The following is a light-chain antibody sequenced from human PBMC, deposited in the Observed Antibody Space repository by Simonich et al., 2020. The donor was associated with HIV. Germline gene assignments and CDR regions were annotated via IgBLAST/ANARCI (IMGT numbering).Light chain of an antibody. Sequence: DIVMTQSPDSLAVSLGERATINCKSSQSVLSSSNNKTYLAWYQQKAGQPPKLLIYWSSTRESGVPDRFSGSGSETDFTLTNSSLQAEDVAVYDCQQYYSTPHTFGQGTKVEIK. J-gene: IGKJ1*01. CDR1: QSVLSSSNNKTY. CDR2: WSS. V-gene: IGKV4-1*01. CDR3: QQYYSTPHT.